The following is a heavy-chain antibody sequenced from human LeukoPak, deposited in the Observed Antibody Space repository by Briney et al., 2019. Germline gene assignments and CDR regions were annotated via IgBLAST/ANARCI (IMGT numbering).Heavy chain of an antibody. J-gene: IGHJ5*02. CDR1: GGSIDYYY. D-gene: IGHD3-10*01. CDR2: IYYTGST. Sequence: PSETLSLTCTVSGGSIDYYYWSWIRQPAGKGLEWIGRIYYTGSTDSNPSLKSRVNMSVDKSKNQISLKLRSVTAADTAVYYCARQLITMVRTYNWFDPWGQGTLVTVSS. V-gene: IGHV4-4*07. CDR3: ARQLITMVRTYNWFDP.